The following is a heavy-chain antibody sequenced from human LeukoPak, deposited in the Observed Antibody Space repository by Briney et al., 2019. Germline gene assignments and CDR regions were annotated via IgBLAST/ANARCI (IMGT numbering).Heavy chain of an antibody. V-gene: IGHV3-74*01. J-gene: IGHJ4*02. Sequence: PGGSLRLSCAASGFTLSSHWMHWVRQAAGKGLEWVSRINSDGSSTSYADSVKGRFTISRDNAKNSLYLQMNSLRAEDTAVYYCARDVLDDYWGQGTLVTVSS. D-gene: IGHD2-8*01. CDR2: INSDGSST. CDR3: ARDVLDDY. CDR1: GFTLSSHW.